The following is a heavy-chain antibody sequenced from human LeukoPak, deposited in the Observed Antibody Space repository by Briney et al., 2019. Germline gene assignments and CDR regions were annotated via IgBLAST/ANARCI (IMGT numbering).Heavy chain of an antibody. D-gene: IGHD5-18*01. CDR2: IHPNSDGT. V-gene: IGHV1-2*02. J-gene: IGHJ4*02. CDR1: GYTFTNYY. Sequence: ASVKVSCKASGYTFTNYYMHWVRQAPGQGLEWMGWIHPNSDGTNYAQKFQGRVTMTRDTSINTAYMELSRLRSDDTAIYYCARGNSGYSYGYGTRYYLDSWGQGTLVTVSS. CDR3: ARGNSGYSYGYGTRYYLDS.